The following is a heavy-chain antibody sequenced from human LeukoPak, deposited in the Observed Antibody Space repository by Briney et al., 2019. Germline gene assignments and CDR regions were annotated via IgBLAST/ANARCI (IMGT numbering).Heavy chain of an antibody. Sequence: ASVKVSCKASGYTFTSYYMHWVRQAPGQGLEWMGIINPSGGSTSYAQKLQGRVTMTTDTSTSTAYMELRSLRSDDTAVYYCARDLSWEYFDYWGQGTLVTVSS. J-gene: IGHJ4*02. CDR1: GYTFTSYY. V-gene: IGHV1-46*01. CDR2: INPSGGST. D-gene: IGHD6-13*01. CDR3: ARDLSWEYFDY.